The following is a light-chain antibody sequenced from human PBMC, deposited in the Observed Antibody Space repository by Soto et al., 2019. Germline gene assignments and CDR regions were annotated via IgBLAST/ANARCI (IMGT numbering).Light chain of an antibody. CDR1: QSVSSNY. CDR2: GAS. J-gene: IGKJ1*01. V-gene: IGKV3-20*01. Sequence: EIVLTQSPGTLSLSPGERATLSCRASQSVSSNYLAWYQQKPGQAPRLLIYGASSRATGMPDRFSGSGSGTDFTLTISRLEPEDFAVYYCQQYNNWPPLTFGQGTKVDIK. CDR3: QQYNNWPPLT.